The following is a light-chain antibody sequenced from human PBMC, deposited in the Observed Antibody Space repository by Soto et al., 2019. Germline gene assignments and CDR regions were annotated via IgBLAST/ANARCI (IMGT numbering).Light chain of an antibody. CDR3: QHGSDWPPFT. CDR2: DAS. CDR1: QSVNSN. J-gene: IGKJ5*01. V-gene: IGKV3-11*01. Sequence: EIVLTQSPARLSLSPGERATLSCRASQSVNSNLAWYQHKPGQAPRLLIYDASNRATGIPARFSGSGSGTDFTLTVSSVEPEAFAVYYCQHGSDWPPFTFGQGTRLE.